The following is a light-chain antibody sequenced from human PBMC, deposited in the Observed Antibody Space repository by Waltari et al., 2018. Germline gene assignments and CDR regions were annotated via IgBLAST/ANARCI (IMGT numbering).Light chain of an antibody. J-gene: IGKJ1*01. CDR3: QQYYTMWT. V-gene: IGKV1-NL1*01. CDR2: GAA. CDR1: QGISNS. Sequence: DIQMTQSPSPMSASVGDRVTITCRASQGISNSLAWYQQKAGKAPKLLLSGAARLESGVPSRFSGSGSGTHYTLTISSLQPEDFATYYCQQYYTMWTFGQGTKVEVK.